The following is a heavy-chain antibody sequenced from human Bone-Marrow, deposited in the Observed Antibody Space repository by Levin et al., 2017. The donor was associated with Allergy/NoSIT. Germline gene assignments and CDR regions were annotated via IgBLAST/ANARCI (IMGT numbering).Heavy chain of an antibody. J-gene: IGHJ6*02. CDR2: ISAGGNYI. CDR3: ASWAMYHYDRSAFDYFYYAMDV. V-gene: IGHV3-21*01. D-gene: IGHD3-22*01. Sequence: LSLTCAASGILFSSYDMNWVRQDPGKGLEWVSSISAGGNYIYYADSVKGRFTISRDNAKNSLFLQMNSLRAEDTAVYYCASWAMYHYDRSAFDYFYYAMDVWGQGTTVTVSS. CDR1: GILFSSYD.